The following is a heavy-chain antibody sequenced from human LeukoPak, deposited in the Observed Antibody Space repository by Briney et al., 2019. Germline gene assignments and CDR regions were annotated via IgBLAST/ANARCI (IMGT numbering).Heavy chain of an antibody. D-gene: IGHD2-2*01. CDR3: AREGEGYCSSTSCYDWFDP. V-gene: IGHV4-34*01. CDR1: GGSFSGYY. J-gene: IGHJ5*02. CDR2: INHSGST. Sequence: PSETLSLTCAVYGGSFSGYYWSWIRQPPGKGLEWIGEINHSGSTNYNPSLKSRVTISVDTSKNQFSLKLSSVTAADTAVYYCAREGEGYCSSTSCYDWFDPWGQGTLVTVSS.